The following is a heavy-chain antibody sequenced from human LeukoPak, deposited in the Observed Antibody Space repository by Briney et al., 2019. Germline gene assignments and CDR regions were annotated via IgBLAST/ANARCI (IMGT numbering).Heavy chain of an antibody. CDR3: ARGSGSSNYLADY. CDR2: IYSRGGIT. Sequence: ASVKVSCKASGYTFPSYYMHWVRQAPGPALEWMGIIYSRGGITSYVQKFQGRVTMTRDTSTSTVYMELSSLRSEDTAVYYCARGSGSSNYLADYWGQGTLVTVSS. V-gene: IGHV1-46*01. D-gene: IGHD6-13*01. CDR1: GYTFPSYY. J-gene: IGHJ4*02.